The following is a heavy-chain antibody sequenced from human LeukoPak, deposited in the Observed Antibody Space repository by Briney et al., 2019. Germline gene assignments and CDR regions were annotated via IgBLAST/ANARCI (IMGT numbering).Heavy chain of an antibody. Sequence: GAPLKIPCKGFGYSFTSYWFGWVRQMPGKGLEWMGIIYPCDSHPRYSPSFQGQVTISADKSISTAYLQWSSLKASDTAVYYCASHSSPLYGDYAEGDAFDIWGRGTMVTVS. D-gene: IGHD4-17*01. CDR2: IYPCDSHP. J-gene: IGHJ3*02. CDR1: GYSFTSYW. V-gene: IGHV5-51*01. CDR3: ASHSSPLYGDYAEGDAFDI.